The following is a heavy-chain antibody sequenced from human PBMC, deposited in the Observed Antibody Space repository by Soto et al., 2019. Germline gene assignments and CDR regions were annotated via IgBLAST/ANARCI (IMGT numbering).Heavy chain of an antibody. CDR3: ARNVPVTPLGY. J-gene: IGHJ4*02. D-gene: IGHD4-17*01. V-gene: IGHV3-66*01. Sequence: PGGSLRLSCAASGVTISNIFMSWVRQAPGKGLEWVSIIYSGGGTHYADSVKGRFTISRDNYKNTVYLQMNSLRVEDTAVYYCARNVPVTPLGYWGQGTLVTVSS. CDR1: GVTISNIF. CDR2: IYSGGGT.